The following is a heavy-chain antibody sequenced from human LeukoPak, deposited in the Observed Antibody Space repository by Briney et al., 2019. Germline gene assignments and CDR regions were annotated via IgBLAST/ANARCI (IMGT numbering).Heavy chain of an antibody. V-gene: IGHV4-34*01. D-gene: IGHD6-19*01. CDR3: SSGWYWDY. Sequence: PSETLSLTCAVYGGSFSGYYWSWSRQPPGKGLEWIGEINHSGSTNYNPSLKSRVTISVDTSKNQFSLKLSSVTAADTAVYYCSSGWYWDYWGQGTLVTVSS. CDR2: INHSGST. CDR1: GGSFSGYY. J-gene: IGHJ4*02.